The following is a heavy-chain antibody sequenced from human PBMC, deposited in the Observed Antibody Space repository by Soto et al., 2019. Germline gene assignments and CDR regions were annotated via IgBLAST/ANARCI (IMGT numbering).Heavy chain of an antibody. CDR2: IYYSGST. V-gene: IGHV4-39*01. CDR3: ARHTPAISISDH. Sequence: SEPLSVRCSVAGGSSVSSSYCWGLIRQPPGKGLEWIGSIYYSGSTYYNPSLKSRVTISVDTSKNQFSLKLSSVTAADTAVYYCARHTPAISISDHWGQGTLVTVSS. J-gene: IGHJ4*02. D-gene: IGHD3-3*01. CDR1: GGSSVSSSYC.